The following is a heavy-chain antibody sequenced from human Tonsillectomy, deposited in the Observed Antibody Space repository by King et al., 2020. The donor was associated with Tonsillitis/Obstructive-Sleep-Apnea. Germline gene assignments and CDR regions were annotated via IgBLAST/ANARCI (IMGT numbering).Heavy chain of an antibody. J-gene: IGHJ6*03. CDR1: GFTFDAYT. Sequence: VQLVESGGVVVQPGGSLRLSCAASGFTFDAYTMHWVRQAPGKGLEWVSLISCDGDSTYYADSVKGGFTISRDNSKNSLYLQMNSLRTEDTALYYSARSMSYYYYMDVWGKGTTVTVSS. V-gene: IGHV3-43*01. D-gene: IGHD2-2*01. CDR3: ARSMSYYYYMDV. CDR2: ISCDGDST.